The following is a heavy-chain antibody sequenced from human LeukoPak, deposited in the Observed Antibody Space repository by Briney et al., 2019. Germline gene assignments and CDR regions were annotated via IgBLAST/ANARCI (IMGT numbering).Heavy chain of an antibody. CDR1: GGSISSSSYY. CDR3: ARHGSRSWYSNWFDP. V-gene: IGHV4-39*01. J-gene: IGHJ5*02. Sequence: SETLSLTCTVSGGSISSSSYYWGWIRQPPGKGLEWIGSIYYSGSTYYNPSLKSRVTISVDTSKNQFSLKLSSVTAADTAVYYCARHGSRSWYSNWFDPWGQGTLVTVSS. D-gene: IGHD6-13*01. CDR2: IYYSGST.